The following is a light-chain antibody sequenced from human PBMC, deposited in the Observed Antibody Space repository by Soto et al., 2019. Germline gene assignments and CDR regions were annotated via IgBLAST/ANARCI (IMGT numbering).Light chain of an antibody. CDR2: GAS. Sequence: IVLTQSPVPLSLSPGERATLSCRASQSVSSSYLAWYQQKPGQAPRRLIYGASSRATGIPDRFSGSGSGTDFTLTISRLEPEDFAVYYCQQYGSSPLTFGGGTKVDIK. CDR1: QSVSSSY. V-gene: IGKV3-20*01. CDR3: QQYGSSPLT. J-gene: IGKJ4*01.